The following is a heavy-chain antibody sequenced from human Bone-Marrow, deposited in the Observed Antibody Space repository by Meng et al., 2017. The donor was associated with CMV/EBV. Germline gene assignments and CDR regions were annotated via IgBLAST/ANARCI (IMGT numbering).Heavy chain of an antibody. CDR2: IRYEGSNR. CDR1: GFTFRSYG. J-gene: IGHJ4*02. V-gene: IGHV3-30*02. D-gene: IGHD2-2*01. CDR3: AKIGYCSSTSCRLNDY. Sequence: GGSLRLSCAVSGFTFRSYGMHWFRQTPGKGLEWVAFIRYEGSNRNYGDSVKGRFTISRDNSKNTLYLQMNSLRAEDTAVYYCAKIGYCSSTSCRLNDYWGQGTLVTVSS.